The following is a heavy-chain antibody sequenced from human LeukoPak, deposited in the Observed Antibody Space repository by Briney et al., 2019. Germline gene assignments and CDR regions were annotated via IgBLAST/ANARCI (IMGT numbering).Heavy chain of an antibody. CDR1: GYTFTGYY. CDR3: ATAGYCSGGSCYSALDY. D-gene: IGHD2-15*01. V-gene: IGHV1-2*02. J-gene: IGHJ4*02. Sequence: ASVKVSCKASGYTFTGYYMHWVRQAPGQGLEWMGWINPNSGGTNYAQKFQGRVTMTRDTSISTAYMELSSLRSEDTAVYYCATAGYCSGGSCYSALDYWGQGTLVTVSS. CDR2: INPNSGGT.